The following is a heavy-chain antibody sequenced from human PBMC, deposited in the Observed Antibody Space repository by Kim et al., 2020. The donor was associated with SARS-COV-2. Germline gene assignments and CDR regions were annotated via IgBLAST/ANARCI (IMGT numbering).Heavy chain of an antibody. D-gene: IGHD1-26*01. V-gene: IGHV4-39*01. CDR3: ARHSLRGRKNWVDP. J-gene: IGHJ5*02. CDR2: IYYSGST. Sequence: SETLSLTCTVSGGSISSSSYYWGWIRQPPGKGLEWIGSIYYSGSTYYNPSLKSRITISVDTSKNQFSLKLSAVTAADTAVYYCARHSLRGRKNWVDPWGQGTLVTVSS. CDR1: GGSISSSSYY.